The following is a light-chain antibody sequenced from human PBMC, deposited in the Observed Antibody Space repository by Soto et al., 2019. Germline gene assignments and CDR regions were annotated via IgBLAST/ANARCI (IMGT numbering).Light chain of an antibody. J-gene: IGLJ1*01. CDR1: SSNIGAGYE. V-gene: IGLV1-40*01. CDR3: QSYDSSLSGYV. Sequence: QSVLTQPPSVSEAPGQRVTISCTGSSSNIGAGYEAHWYQQVPGTAPKLLIYENNNRPSGVPDRFSGSKSGTSASLAITGLQAEDEAEYDCQSYDSSLSGYVFGPGTKLTVL. CDR2: ENN.